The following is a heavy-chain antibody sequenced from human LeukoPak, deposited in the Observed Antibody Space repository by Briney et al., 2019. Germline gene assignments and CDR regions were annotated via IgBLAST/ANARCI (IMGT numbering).Heavy chain of an antibody. V-gene: IGHV3-13*01. CDR1: GFTFSTYD. CDR2: IDTDGHT. D-gene: IGHD3/OR15-3a*01. CDR3: ARIGPHDAFEY. Sequence: GGSLRLSCAASGFTFSTYDMHWVRQAAAKGLEWVSGIDTDGHTYYPGSVKGRFTISRENAKKSLYLQMNSLRAGDTAVYYCARIGPHDAFEYWGQGTLVTVSS. J-gene: IGHJ4*02.